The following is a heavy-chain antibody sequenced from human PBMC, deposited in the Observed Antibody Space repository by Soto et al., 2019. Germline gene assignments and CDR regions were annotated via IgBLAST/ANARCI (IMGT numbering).Heavy chain of an antibody. Sequence: QVQLVQSGAEVKKPGSSVKVSCKASGGTFSSYAISWVRQAPGQGLEWMGGIIPIFGTAKYAQKLQGRCTITADESTSTAYMELSSLRSEDTAVYYCARGDYDFWSGRTTAFDYWGQGTLVTVSS. CDR1: GGTFSSYA. V-gene: IGHV1-69*01. D-gene: IGHD3-3*01. CDR2: IIPIFGTA. CDR3: ARGDYDFWSGRTTAFDY. J-gene: IGHJ4*02.